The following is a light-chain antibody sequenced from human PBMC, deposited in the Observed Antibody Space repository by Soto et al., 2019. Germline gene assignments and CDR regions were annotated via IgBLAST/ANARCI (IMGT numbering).Light chain of an antibody. CDR1: SSDVGGYNY. V-gene: IGLV2-11*01. J-gene: IGLJ1*01. CDR3: CSYAGSYTYV. CDR2: DVS. Sequence: QSALTQPRSVSGSPGQSVTISCTGTSSDVGGYNYVSWYQHYPGIAPKLMIYDVSKRPSGVPDRFSGSKSGNTASLTISGLQAEDEADYYCCSYAGSYTYVFGTGTKLTVL.